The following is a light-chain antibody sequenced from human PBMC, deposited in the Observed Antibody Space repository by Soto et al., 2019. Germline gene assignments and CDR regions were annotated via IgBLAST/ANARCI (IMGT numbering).Light chain of an antibody. J-gene: IGKJ1*01. CDR1: QSISSSF. V-gene: IGKV3-20*01. CDR2: CAS. Sequence: EIVLTQSPVTLPLSPGERATLSCRASQSISSSFLAWYQQKPGQAPRLLIYCASSRATGIPDRFSGSGSGTDFTLTISRLEPEDFAVYHCQQYDTSPWTFGQGTKVEIK. CDR3: QQYDTSPWT.